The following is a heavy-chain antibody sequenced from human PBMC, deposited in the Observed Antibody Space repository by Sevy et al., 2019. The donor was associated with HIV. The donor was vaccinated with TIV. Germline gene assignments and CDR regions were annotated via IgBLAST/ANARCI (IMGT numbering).Heavy chain of an antibody. CDR2: ISGSSSYI. CDR1: GFTFNIYS. J-gene: IGHJ6*02. Sequence: GGSLRLSCAASGFTFNIYSMNWVRQAPGKGLEWVSSISGSSSYIFYADSVKGRFTISRDNAKNSLYLQMNSLRAEDTAVYYCARVVVTAINYYYGMDVWGQGTTVTVSS. CDR3: ARVVVTAINYYYGMDV. V-gene: IGHV3-21*01. D-gene: IGHD2-21*02.